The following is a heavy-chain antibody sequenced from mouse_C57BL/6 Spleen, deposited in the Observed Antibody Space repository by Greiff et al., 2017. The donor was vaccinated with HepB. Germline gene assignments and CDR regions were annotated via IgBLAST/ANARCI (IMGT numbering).Heavy chain of an antibody. CDR1: GYTFTSYW. D-gene: IGHD2-4*01. J-gene: IGHJ4*01. Sequence: VQLQQPGAELVKPGASVKMSCKASGYTFTSYWITWVKQRPGQGLEWIGDIYPGSGSTNYNEKFKSKATLTVDTSSSTAYMQLSSLTSEDSAVYYCARSIYYDYDERGYYAMDYWGQGTSVTVSS. CDR3: ARSIYYDYDERGYYAMDY. V-gene: IGHV1-55*01. CDR2: IYPGSGST.